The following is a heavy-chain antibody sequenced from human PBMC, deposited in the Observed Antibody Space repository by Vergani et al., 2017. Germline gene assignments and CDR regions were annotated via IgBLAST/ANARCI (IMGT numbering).Heavy chain of an antibody. Sequence: EVQLLESGGRLVQPGGSLRLSCVASGFAFSRYAMSWVRQAPGKGLEWVSGLTASGSGISYADSVRGRVTISRDNSKNTLFLQMDSLRAEDTAVYYCAKRGGVKHFGANYFDSWGQGILGTVSS. J-gene: IGHJ4*02. CDR3: AKRGGVKHFGANYFDS. D-gene: IGHD3-16*01. CDR1: GFAFSRYA. CDR2: LTASGSGI. V-gene: IGHV3-23*01.